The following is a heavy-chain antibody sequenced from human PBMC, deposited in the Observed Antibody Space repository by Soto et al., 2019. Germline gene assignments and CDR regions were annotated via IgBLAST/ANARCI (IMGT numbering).Heavy chain of an antibody. CDR1: GGTFSSYA. J-gene: IGHJ6*02. CDR2: IIPIFGTA. CDR3: AREASYYYGMDV. Sequence: QVQLVQSGAEVKKPGSSVKVSCKASGGTFSSYAISWVRQAPGQGLEWMGGIIPIFGTANYAQKFQGRVTIAAAESTSTAYMELSSLRSEDTAVYYCAREASYYYGMDVWGQGTTVTVSS. V-gene: IGHV1-69*12.